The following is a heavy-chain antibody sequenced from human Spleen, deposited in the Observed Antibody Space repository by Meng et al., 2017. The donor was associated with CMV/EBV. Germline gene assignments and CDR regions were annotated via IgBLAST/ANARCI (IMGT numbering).Heavy chain of an antibody. CDR2: IYYTGST. J-gene: IGHJ3*02. CDR3: ARGRFLKWSDAFDT. D-gene: IGHD3-3*01. CDR1: GGSIRSSSYY. Sequence: GSLRLSCTVSGGSIRSSSYYWGWIRQPPGKGLEWIGYIYYTGSTNYNPSLKSRVTISADMSKNQFSLKMSPVTAADTAVYYCARGRFLKWSDAFDTWGQGTEVTVSS. V-gene: IGHV4-61*05.